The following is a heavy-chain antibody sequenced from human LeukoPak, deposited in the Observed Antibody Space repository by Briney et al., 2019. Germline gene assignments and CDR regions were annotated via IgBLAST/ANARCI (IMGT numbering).Heavy chain of an antibody. D-gene: IGHD7-27*01. CDR2: IKSKTDGGTT. Sequence: GGSLRLSCAASGFTFTNAWMNWVRQAPGKGLEWVGRIKSKTDGGTTDYAAPVKGRFTISRDDSKNTLYLQMNSLQTEDTAVYYCTRDRGSSTLGDYWGQGTLVTVSS. CDR1: GFTFTNAW. V-gene: IGHV3-15*01. CDR3: TRDRGSSTLGDY. J-gene: IGHJ4*02.